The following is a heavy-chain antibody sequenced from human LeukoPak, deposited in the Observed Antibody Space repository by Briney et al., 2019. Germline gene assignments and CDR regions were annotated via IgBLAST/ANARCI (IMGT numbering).Heavy chain of an antibody. J-gene: IGHJ5*02. CDR2: MNYGGST. CDR1: GGSISNNDYF. V-gene: IGHV4-39*01. Sequence: SETLSLTCTVSGGSISNNDYFWGWIRQPPGKGLEWIGSMNYGGSTHDNPSLKSRVTISVDTSKNQVSLKLSSVTAADTVVYYCARRVPGRSGNWFDPWGQGTLVTVSS. CDR3: ARRVPGRSGNWFDP. D-gene: IGHD2-2*01.